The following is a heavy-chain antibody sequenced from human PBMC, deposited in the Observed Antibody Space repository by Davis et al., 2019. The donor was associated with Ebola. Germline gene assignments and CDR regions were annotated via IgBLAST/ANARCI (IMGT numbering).Heavy chain of an antibody. CDR3: VSGDGRGSSYDMDV. CDR1: GFTLSSHW. Sequence: GESLKISCAASGFTLSSHWMGWVRQAPGKGLEWVANIKQGGSQKNYVDSVRGRFTISRDNAKSSLFLQTDSLRADDTAVYYCVSGDGRGSSYDMDVWGQGTTVTVSS. V-gene: IGHV3-7*03. CDR2: IKQGGSQK. D-gene: IGHD5-12*01. J-gene: IGHJ6*02.